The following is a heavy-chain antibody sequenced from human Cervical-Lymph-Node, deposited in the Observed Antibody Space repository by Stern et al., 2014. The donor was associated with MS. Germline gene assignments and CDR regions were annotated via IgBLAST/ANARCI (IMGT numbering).Heavy chain of an antibody. V-gene: IGHV3-30*03. J-gene: IGHJ6*02. CDR1: GFIFSDYG. Sequence: VQLVESGGGVVQPGGSLRLSCAASGFIFSDYGMHWVRQAPGKGLEWVAVMSFHGTNNYYADSVKGRFTISRDNSKNTLSLQMNTLRAEDTAVYYCARDRTPAPYFPYGLDVWGQGTTVTVSS. D-gene: IGHD2-15*01. CDR2: MSFHGTNN. CDR3: ARDRTPAPYFPYGLDV.